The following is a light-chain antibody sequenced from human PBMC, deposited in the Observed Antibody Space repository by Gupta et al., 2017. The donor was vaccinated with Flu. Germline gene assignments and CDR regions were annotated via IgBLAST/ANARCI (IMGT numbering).Light chain of an antibody. J-gene: IGKJ2*01. CDR1: Y. CDR2: WAS. CDR3: SQYYSTPYT. Sequence: YLAWSQQNSGQPPTLLIYWASTRASGVPDRFSGSGSGTDFSLTISSPQAEDVAVYYCSQYYSTPYTFVQGNNLEVK. V-gene: IGKV4-1*01.